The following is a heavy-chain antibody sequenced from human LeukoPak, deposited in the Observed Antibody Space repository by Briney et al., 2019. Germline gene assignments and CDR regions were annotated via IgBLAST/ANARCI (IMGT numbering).Heavy chain of an antibody. CDR2: ISYDGSNK. V-gene: IGHV3-30*04. J-gene: IGHJ4*02. CDR1: GFTYTKHA. CDR3: ARTLSEYSVSACYFDY. Sequence: GGSLRLSCAASGFTYTKHAMHWVRQAPGKGLEWVSVISYDGSNKKYADSVKGQFTISRDNSKNTLYLQMNSLRAEDTAVYYCARTLSEYSVSACYFDYWGQGTLVTVSS. D-gene: IGHD6-6*01.